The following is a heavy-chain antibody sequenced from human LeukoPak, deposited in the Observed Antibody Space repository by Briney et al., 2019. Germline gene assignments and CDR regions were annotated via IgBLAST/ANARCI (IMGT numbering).Heavy chain of an antibody. J-gene: IGHJ6*03. Sequence: GESLKISCKGSGYSFTSYWIGWVRPMPGKGLEWMGIIYPGDSDTRYSPSFQGQVTISADKSISTAYLQWSSLKASDTAMYYCARHRITMVRGVNYMDVWGKGTTVTISS. D-gene: IGHD3-10*01. CDR1: GYSFTSYW. CDR3: ARHRITMVRGVNYMDV. CDR2: IYPGDSDT. V-gene: IGHV5-51*01.